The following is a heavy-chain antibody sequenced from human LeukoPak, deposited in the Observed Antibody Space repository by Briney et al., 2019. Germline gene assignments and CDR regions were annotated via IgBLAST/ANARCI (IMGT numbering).Heavy chain of an antibody. CDR1: GFTFSSYW. CDR2: INSDGSST. CDR3: ARDLKSGSRDPRITGTSRGFDY. J-gene: IGHJ4*02. V-gene: IGHV3-74*01. D-gene: IGHD1-7*01. Sequence: GGSLRLSCAASGFTFSSYWMHWVRQAPGKGLVWVSRINSDGSSTSYADPVKGRFTISRDNAKNTLYLQMNSLRAEDTAVYYCARDLKSGSRDPRITGTSRGFDYWGQGTLVTVSS.